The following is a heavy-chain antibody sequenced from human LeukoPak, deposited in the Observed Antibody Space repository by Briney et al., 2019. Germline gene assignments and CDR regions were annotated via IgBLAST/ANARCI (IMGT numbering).Heavy chain of an antibody. Sequence: PGGSLRLSCPASGFTFSNYWMSWVRQAPGKGLEWVANIKQDGSEKYYVDSVKGRFTISRENAKNSLYLQMNSLRAEDTAVYYCARVTSSWYSLPDQSWFDPWGQGTLVTVSS. V-gene: IGHV3-7*01. D-gene: IGHD6-13*01. CDR1: GFTFSNYW. CDR2: IKQDGSEK. CDR3: ARVTSSWYSLPDQSWFDP. J-gene: IGHJ5*02.